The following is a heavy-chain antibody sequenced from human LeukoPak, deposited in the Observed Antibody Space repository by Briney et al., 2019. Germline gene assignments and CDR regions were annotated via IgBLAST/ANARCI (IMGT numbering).Heavy chain of an antibody. J-gene: IGHJ5*02. CDR2: INHGGST. Sequence: PSETLSLTCAVYGGSLSAYYWTWLRQPPGKGLEWIGEINHGGSTNYNPSLKSRVTISVDTSKNQFSLKLSSVTAADTAVYYCARVRLGTTGGNNWFDPWGQGTLVTVSS. CDR1: GGSLSAYY. V-gene: IGHV4-34*01. D-gene: IGHD1-1*01. CDR3: ARVRLGTTGGNNWFDP.